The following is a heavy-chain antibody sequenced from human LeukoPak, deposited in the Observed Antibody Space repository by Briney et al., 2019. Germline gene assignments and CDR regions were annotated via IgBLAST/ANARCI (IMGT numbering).Heavy chain of an antibody. CDR1: GFTFSSYA. J-gene: IGHJ4*02. CDR3: ASNRKRAYCSSTSCYSRFDY. D-gene: IGHD2-2*01. V-gene: IGHV4-34*01. Sequence: GSLRLSCAASGFTFSSYAMSWIRQPPGKGLEWIGEINHSGSTNYNPSLKSRVTISVDTSKNQFSLKLSSVTAADTAVYYCASNRKRAYCSSTSCYSRFDYWGQGTLVTVSS. CDR2: INHSGST.